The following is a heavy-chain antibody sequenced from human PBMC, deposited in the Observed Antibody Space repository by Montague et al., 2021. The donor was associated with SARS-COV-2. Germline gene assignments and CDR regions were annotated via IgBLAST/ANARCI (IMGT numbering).Heavy chain of an antibody. J-gene: IGHJ4*02. V-gene: IGHV4-4*02. CDR2: IYHSGST. D-gene: IGHD1-26*01. CDR3: ASSGAGCYGSYHERLHY. CDR1: GASISSSNW. Sequence: SETLSLTCAVSGASISSSNWWSWVRQPPRKVLCWVEEIYHSGSTNYNPSLKSRITISVDTSKNQFSLKLSSVTAADTAVYYCASSGAGCYGSYHERLHYWGQGTLVTVSS.